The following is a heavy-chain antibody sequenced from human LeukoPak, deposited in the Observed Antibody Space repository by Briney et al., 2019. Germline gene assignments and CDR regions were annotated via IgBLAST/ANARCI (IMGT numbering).Heavy chain of an antibody. V-gene: IGHV4-38-2*02. Sequence: PSETLSLTCTVSGYSISSGYYWGWIRQPPGKGLEWIGEINHSGSTNYNPSLKSRVTISVDTSKNQFSLKLSSVTAADTAVYYCARSEPHIAGLSRILTGYMGGYYFDYWGQGTLVTVSS. CDR2: INHSGST. CDR1: GYSISSGYY. CDR3: ARSEPHIAGLSRILTGYMGGYYFDY. J-gene: IGHJ4*02. D-gene: IGHD3-9*01.